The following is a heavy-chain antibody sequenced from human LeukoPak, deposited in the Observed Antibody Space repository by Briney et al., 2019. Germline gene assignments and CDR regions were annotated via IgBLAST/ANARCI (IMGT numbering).Heavy chain of an antibody. Sequence: SVKVSCKASGGTFSSYATSWVRQAPGQGLEWMGGIIPIFGTANYAQKFQGRVTITADESTSTAYMELSSLRSEDTAVYYCARAYCSSTSCYSNWFDPWGQGTLVTVSS. CDR1: GGTFSSYA. V-gene: IGHV1-69*01. CDR2: IIPIFGTA. J-gene: IGHJ5*02. CDR3: ARAYCSSTSCYSNWFDP. D-gene: IGHD2-2*02.